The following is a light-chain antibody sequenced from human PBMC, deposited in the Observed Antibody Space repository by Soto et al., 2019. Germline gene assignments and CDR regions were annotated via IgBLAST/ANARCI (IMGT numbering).Light chain of an antibody. CDR1: INDIGGYDF. CDR2: EVT. CDR3: SSYTSRSTLV. Sequence: QSALTQPASVSGSPGQSITISCTGTINDIGGYDFVSWYQQHPGKAPKLIIYEVTNRPSGVSNRFSGSKSGNTASLTISGLQAEDKADYYCSSYTSRSTLVFGTGTKLTVL. J-gene: IGLJ1*01. V-gene: IGLV2-14*01.